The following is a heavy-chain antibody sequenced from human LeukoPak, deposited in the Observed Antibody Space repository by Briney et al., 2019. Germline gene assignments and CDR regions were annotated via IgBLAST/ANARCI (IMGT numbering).Heavy chain of an antibody. D-gene: IGHD3-22*01. CDR2: IRYDGSNK. J-gene: IGHJ6*03. Sequence: GGSLRLSCAASGFTFSNYGVHWVRQAPGKGLEWVAFIRYDGSNKYYADSVKGRFTISRDNSKNTLYLQMNSLRAEDTAVYYCAKDGGGYYPSYYYYMDVWGKGTTVTISS. CDR3: AKDGGGYYPSYYYYMDV. CDR1: GFTFSNYG. V-gene: IGHV3-30*02.